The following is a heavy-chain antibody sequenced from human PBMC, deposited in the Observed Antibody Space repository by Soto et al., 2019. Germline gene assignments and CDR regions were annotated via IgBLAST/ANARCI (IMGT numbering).Heavy chain of an antibody. J-gene: IGHJ4*02. CDR2: FRAGGDDGTT. CDR1: GFTFSSYS. D-gene: IGHD3-10*01. Sequence: GGSLRLSCVASGFTFSSYSMSWVRQAPGKGLEWVSGFRAGGDDGTTYYADSVKGRFTISRDNSKNTLFLQMNSLRAEDAAIYYCAKKVNSGSGSQYFDYFGQGTLVTVSS. V-gene: IGHV3-23*01. CDR3: AKKVNSGSGSQYFDY.